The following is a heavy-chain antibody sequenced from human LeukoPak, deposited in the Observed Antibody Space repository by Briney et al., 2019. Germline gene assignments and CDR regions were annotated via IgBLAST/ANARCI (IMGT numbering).Heavy chain of an antibody. V-gene: IGHV4-39*07. CDR2: MYYSGST. J-gene: IGHJ4*02. D-gene: IGHD3-10*01. Sequence: PSETLSLTCTVSGGSIGSSTYYWGWIRQPPGMGPEWIGIMYYSGSTYYNPSLKSRITISVDTSKSQFSLKLRSVTAADTAVYYCAREMRSPRGGFDYWDQGTLVTVSS. CDR1: GGSIGSSTYY. CDR3: AREMRSPRGGFDY.